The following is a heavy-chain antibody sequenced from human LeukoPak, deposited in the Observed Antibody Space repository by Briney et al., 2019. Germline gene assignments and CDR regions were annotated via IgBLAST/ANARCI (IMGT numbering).Heavy chain of an antibody. Sequence: GRSLRLSCAASRFTFSSYAIHWVRQAPGKGLEWVAVISYDGSNKYYADSVKGRFTISRDNSKNTLYLQMNSLRAEDTAVYYCARQGSSGYVQFDYWGQGTLVTVSS. CDR3: ARQGSSGYVQFDY. V-gene: IGHV3-30*04. CDR2: ISYDGSNK. J-gene: IGHJ4*02. D-gene: IGHD5-12*01. CDR1: RFTFSSYA.